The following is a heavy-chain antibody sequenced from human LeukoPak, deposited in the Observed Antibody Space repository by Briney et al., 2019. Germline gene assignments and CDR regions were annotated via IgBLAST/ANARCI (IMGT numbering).Heavy chain of an antibody. CDR1: GGSISSYY. D-gene: IGHD3-10*01. Sequence: SETLSLTCTVSGGSISSYYWSWIRQPPGKGLEWIGYIYYSGSTNYNPSLKSRVTISVDTSKNQFSLKLSSVTAADTAVYYCARVPPLYYYGSGSGDYYYYYMDVWGKGTTVTISS. CDR3: ARVPPLYYYGSGSGDYYYYYMDV. CDR2: IYYSGST. V-gene: IGHV4-59*01. J-gene: IGHJ6*03.